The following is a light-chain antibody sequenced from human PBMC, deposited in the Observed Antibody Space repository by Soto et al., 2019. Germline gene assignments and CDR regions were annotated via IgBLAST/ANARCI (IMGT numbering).Light chain of an antibody. J-gene: IGKJ2*01. Sequence: EIVMTQSPATLSVSPGERATLSCRASQSVYSKVAWYQQKPGQAPRLLIYETATRATDIPARFTGSGSGTEFTLTITTLQSEDFAIYYCQQYSQWPPYTFGQGTKVHIK. V-gene: IGKV3-15*01. CDR2: ETA. CDR1: QSVYSK. CDR3: QQYSQWPPYT.